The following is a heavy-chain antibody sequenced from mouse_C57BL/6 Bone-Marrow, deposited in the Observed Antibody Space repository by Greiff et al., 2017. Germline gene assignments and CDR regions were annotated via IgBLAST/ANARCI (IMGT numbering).Heavy chain of an antibody. D-gene: IGHD1-1*01. CDR1: GYSITSDY. Sequence: EVMLVESGPGLAKPSQTLSLTCSVTGYSITSDYWNWIRKFPGNKLEYMGYISYSGSTYYNPSLKSRISITRDTSKNQYYLQLNSVTTEDTATYYCARYGYYGSSSDWYFDVWGTGTTVTVSS. CDR2: ISYSGST. CDR3: ARYGYYGSSSDWYFDV. J-gene: IGHJ1*03. V-gene: IGHV3-8*01.